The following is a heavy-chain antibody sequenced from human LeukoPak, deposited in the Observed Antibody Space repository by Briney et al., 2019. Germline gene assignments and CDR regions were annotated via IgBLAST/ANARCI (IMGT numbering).Heavy chain of an antibody. D-gene: IGHD3-22*01. J-gene: IGHJ4*02. CDR2: ISWNSGSI. CDR1: GFTFDDYA. Sequence: PGGSLRLSCAASGFTFDDYAMHWVRQAPGKGLEWVSGISWNSGSIGYADSVKGRFTISRDNAKNSLYLQMNSLRAEDTALYYCAKDSYYYDSSGYSLDYWGQGTLVTVSS. V-gene: IGHV3-9*01. CDR3: AKDSYYYDSSGYSLDY.